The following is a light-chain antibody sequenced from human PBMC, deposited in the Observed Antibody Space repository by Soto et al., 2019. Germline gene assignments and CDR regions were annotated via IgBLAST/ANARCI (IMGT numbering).Light chain of an antibody. Sequence: QAVVTQTPSVSGAPGQRVTISCTGSSSNIGAGYDVHWYQQLPGTAPKLLIYGNSNRPSGVPDRFSGSKSGTSASLAITGLPAQDEADYYCQSYDSSLGGLYVFGTGTKLTVL. CDR1: SSNIGAGYD. CDR2: GNS. J-gene: IGLJ1*01. CDR3: QSYDSSLGGLYV. V-gene: IGLV1-40*01.